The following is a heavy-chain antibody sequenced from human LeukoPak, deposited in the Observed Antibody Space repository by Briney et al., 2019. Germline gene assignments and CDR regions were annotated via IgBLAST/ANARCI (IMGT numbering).Heavy chain of an antibody. CDR2: ISAYNGNT. V-gene: IGHV1-18*01. CDR3: ARETFSNYFDY. CDR1: GYTFTSYG. D-gene: IGHD2/OR15-2a*01. J-gene: IGHJ4*02. Sequence: GASVKVSCKASGYTFTSYGISWVRQAPGQGLEWMGWISAYNGNTNYAQKLQGRVTMTTDTSTSTAYMELSSLRSEDTAVYYCARETFSNYFDYWGQGTLVTVSS.